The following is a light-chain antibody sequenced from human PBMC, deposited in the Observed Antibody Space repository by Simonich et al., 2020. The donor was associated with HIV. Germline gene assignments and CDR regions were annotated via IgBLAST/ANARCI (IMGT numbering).Light chain of an antibody. CDR3: QSYDSSNHVI. CDR1: SGSIARNY. Sequence: NFMLTQPHSVSESPGKTVTISCSRSSGSIARNYVPWYQQRPGSAPTTVIYEDNQRPSGVPDRFSGSIDSSSNSSPLTISGLKTEDEADYYCQSYDSSNHVIFGGGTKLTVL. V-gene: IGLV6-57*03. J-gene: IGLJ2*01. CDR2: EDN.